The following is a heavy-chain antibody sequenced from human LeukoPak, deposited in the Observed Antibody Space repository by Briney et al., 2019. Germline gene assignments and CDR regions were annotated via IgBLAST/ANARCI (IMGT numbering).Heavy chain of an antibody. Sequence: GGSLRLSCAASGFTFSSYSMNWVRQAPGKGLEWVSSISSSSSYIYYADSVKGRFTISRDNAKNSLYLQMNSLRAEDTAVYYCARVTDNYGSGSDYWGQGTLVTVSS. CDR3: ARVTDNYGSGSDY. V-gene: IGHV3-21*01. CDR2: ISSSSSYI. CDR1: GFTFSSYS. J-gene: IGHJ4*02. D-gene: IGHD3-10*01.